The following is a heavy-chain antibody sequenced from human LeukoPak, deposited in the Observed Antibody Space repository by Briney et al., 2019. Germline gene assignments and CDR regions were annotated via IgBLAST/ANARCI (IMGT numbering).Heavy chain of an antibody. D-gene: IGHD3-16*01. J-gene: IGHJ4*02. Sequence: ASVKVSCKASGYTFTGYYMHWVRQATGQGLEWMGWMNPNSGNTGYAQKFQGRVTITRNTSMSTAYMEPSSLRSEDAAVYYCARGSPRGDFDYWGQGTLVTVSS. CDR1: GYTFTGYY. V-gene: IGHV1-8*03. CDR2: MNPNSGNT. CDR3: ARGSPRGDFDY.